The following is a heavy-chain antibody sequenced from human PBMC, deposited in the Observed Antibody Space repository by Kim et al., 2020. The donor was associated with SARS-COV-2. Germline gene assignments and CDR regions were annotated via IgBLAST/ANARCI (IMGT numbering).Heavy chain of an antibody. J-gene: IGHJ4*02. D-gene: IGHD6-25*01. CDR2: MNQDGSDK. V-gene: IGHV3-7*03. Sequence: GGSLRLSCAASGFTFSSYWMSWVRQTPGKGLEWVANMNQDGSDKYYVDFVMGRFTISRDNAKNSLYLRMDSLRAEDTAVYYCVTGGSGLDESGAYWGQGTLVTVSS. CDR3: VTGGSGLDESGAY. CDR1: GFTFSSYW.